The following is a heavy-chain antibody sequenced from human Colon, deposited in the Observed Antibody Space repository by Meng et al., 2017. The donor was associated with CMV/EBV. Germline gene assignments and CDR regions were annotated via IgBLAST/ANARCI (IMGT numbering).Heavy chain of an antibody. CDR2: IYPQDGGT. D-gene: IGHD6-13*01. CDR3: VRESWYFDF. CDR1: GYSFTGSN. J-gene: IGHJ4*02. V-gene: IGHV1-2*02. Sequence: HVQGVQCGTEVTKLRALVKVSCKTSGYSFTGSNLHWVRKAPGQGLEWMGWIYPQDGGTYFAQEFQARVTLTRDTSITTAYMELSGLTSDDTAIYYCVRESWYFDFWGEGTLVTVSS.